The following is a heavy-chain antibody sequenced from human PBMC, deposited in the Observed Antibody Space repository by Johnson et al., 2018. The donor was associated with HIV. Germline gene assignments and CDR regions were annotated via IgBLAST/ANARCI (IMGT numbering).Heavy chain of an antibody. V-gene: IGHV3-72*01. CDR1: GFSFSDHF. CDR3: TRDRDGVGVS. D-gene: IGHD3-10*01. J-gene: IGHJ3*01. CDR2: IRNKANRYST. Sequence: EKLVESGGALVQPGGSLRLSCVASGFSFSDHFMDWVRQAPGKGLEWIGRIRNKANRYSTEYAASVKGRFTISGDDSKNSLSLQMSSLKTEDTAVDYCTRDRDGVGVSWGQGTMVTVSS.